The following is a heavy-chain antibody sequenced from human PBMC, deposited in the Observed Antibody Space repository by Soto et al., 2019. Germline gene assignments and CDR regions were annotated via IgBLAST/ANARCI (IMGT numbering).Heavy chain of an antibody. Sequence: HPGGSLRLSCAASGFTFSSYWVHWFRQAPGKGLVWVSRINTDGSNTAYADTVKGRFTISRDNAKNTLYLQVSGLRAEDTVVYYCARWFTYGNFDYFDYWGQGTQVTVSS. D-gene: IGHD3-10*01. CDR3: ARWFTYGNFDYFDY. CDR2: INTDGSNT. CDR1: GFTFSSYW. J-gene: IGHJ4*02. V-gene: IGHV3-74*01.